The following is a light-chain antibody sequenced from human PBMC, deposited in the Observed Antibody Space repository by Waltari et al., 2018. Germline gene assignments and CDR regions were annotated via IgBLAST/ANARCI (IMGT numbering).Light chain of an antibody. CDR1: QSVSSY. Sequence: EIVFTQSPATLSLSPGERANLPCRSSQSVSSYLAWYQQKPGQAPKLLIYDASNRATGIPARFSGSGSGTDFTLTISSLEPEDFAVYYCQQRSNWPLTFGGGTKVEIK. CDR2: DAS. J-gene: IGKJ4*01. CDR3: QQRSNWPLT. V-gene: IGKV3-11*01.